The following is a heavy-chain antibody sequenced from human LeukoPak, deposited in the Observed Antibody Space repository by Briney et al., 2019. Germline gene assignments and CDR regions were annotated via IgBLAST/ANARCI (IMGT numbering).Heavy chain of an antibody. CDR1: GGSISSHY. J-gene: IGHJ6*03. D-gene: IGHD2-8*02. CDR2: IYYSGST. Sequence: SETLSLTCTVSGGSISSHYWSWIRQPPGKGLEWIGYIYYSGSTNYNPSLKSRVTISVETSKNQFSLKLSSVTAADTAVYYCARVLSPYYYYYYMDVWGKGTTVTVSS. V-gene: IGHV4-59*11. CDR3: ARVLSPYYYYYYMDV.